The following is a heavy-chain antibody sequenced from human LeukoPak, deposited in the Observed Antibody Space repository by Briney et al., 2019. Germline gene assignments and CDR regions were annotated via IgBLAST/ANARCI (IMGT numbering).Heavy chain of an antibody. J-gene: IGHJ4*02. D-gene: IGHD5-18*01. Sequence: PGGSLRLSCAASGFTVSSNYMIWVRQAPGKGLEWVSLIYSGGTTYYTDSVKGRFTISRDNSKNTLDLQMNSLRAEDTAVYYCARRGYSYGSPFDYWGQGTLVTVSS. CDR2: IYSGGTT. V-gene: IGHV3-66*04. CDR3: ARRGYSYGSPFDY. CDR1: GFTVSSNY.